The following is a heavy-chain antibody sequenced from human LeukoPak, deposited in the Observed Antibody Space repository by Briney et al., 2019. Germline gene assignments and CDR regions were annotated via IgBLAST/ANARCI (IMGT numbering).Heavy chain of an antibody. D-gene: IGHD3-22*01. V-gene: IGHV3-23*01. CDR2: ISGSGGST. CDR3: AKNYDSSGYSAWGY. J-gene: IGHJ4*02. Sequence: GGSLRLSCAASGFTFSTYAMSWVRQAPGKGLEWVSAISGSGGSTYQADSVKGRFTISRDNSKSTMYLQMNSLRAEDTAVYYCAKNYDSSGYSAWGYWGQGTLVTVSS. CDR1: GFTFSTYA.